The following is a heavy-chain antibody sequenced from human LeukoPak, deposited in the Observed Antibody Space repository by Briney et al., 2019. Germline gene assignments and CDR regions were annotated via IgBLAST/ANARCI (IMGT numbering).Heavy chain of an antibody. CDR2: IIPILGIA. V-gene: IGHV1-69*04. D-gene: IGHD1-26*01. CDR3: ATNGGSYYGADY. J-gene: IGHJ4*02. CDR1: GGTFSSYA. Sequence: SVKVSCKASGGTFSSYAISWVRQAPGQGLEWMGRIIPILGIANYAQKFQGRVTITADKSTSTAYMELSSLRSEDTAVYYCATNGGSYYGADYWGQGTLVTLSS.